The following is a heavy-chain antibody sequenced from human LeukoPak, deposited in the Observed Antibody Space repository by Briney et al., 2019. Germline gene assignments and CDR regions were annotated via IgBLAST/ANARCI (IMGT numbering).Heavy chain of an antibody. CDR1: GFTFSSYW. Sequence: TGGSLRLSCAASGFTFSSYWMHWVRQAPGKGLVWASRINSDGSSTSYADSVKGRFTISRDNAKNALYLQMNSLRAEDTAVYYCARETGIAFDIWGQGTMVTVSS. V-gene: IGHV3-74*01. CDR2: INSDGSST. CDR3: ARETGIAFDI. J-gene: IGHJ3*02.